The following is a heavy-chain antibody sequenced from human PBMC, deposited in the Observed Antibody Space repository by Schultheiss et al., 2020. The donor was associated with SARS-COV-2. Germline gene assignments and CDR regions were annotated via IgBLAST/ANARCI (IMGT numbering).Heavy chain of an antibody. CDR2: IRSKAYGGTT. D-gene: IGHD3-3*01. CDR1: GFTLSDHY. V-gene: IGHV3-49*03. J-gene: IGHJ4*02. CDR3: TREVVHYDFWSGYYSHYFDY. Sequence: GGSLRLSCAASGFTLSDHYIDWLRQAPGKGLEWVGFIRSKAYGGTTEYAASVKGRFTISRDDSKSIAYLQMNSLKTEDTAVYYCTREVVHYDFWSGYYSHYFDYWGQGTLVTVSS.